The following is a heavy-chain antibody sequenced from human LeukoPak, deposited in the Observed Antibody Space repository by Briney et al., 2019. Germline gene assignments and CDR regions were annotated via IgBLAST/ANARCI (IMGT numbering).Heavy chain of an antibody. D-gene: IGHD1-20*01. J-gene: IGHJ1*01. CDR2: ISAYNGNT. CDR3: ARDQKYNWNYYQH. V-gene: IGHV1-18*04. CDR1: GYTFTGYY. Sequence: ASVKVSCKASGYTFTGYYMHWVRQAPGQGLEWMGWISAYNGNTNYAQKLQGRVTVTTDTSTSTAYMELRSLRSDDTAVYYCARDQKYNWNYYQHWGQGTLVTVSS.